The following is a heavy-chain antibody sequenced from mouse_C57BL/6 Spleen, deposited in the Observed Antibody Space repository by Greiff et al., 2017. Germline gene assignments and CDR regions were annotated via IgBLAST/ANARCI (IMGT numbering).Heavy chain of an antibody. CDR2: INYDGSST. D-gene: IGHD2-4*01. V-gene: IGHV5-16*01. Sequence: EVKLMESEGGLVQPGRSMKLSCTASGFTFSDYYMAWVRQVPEKGLEWVANINYDGSSTYYLDSLKSRFIISRDNAKNILYLQMSSLKSEDTATYYCARQAYDYDVYFDYWGQGTTLTVSS. CDR1: GFTFSDYY. CDR3: ARQAYDYDVYFDY. J-gene: IGHJ2*01.